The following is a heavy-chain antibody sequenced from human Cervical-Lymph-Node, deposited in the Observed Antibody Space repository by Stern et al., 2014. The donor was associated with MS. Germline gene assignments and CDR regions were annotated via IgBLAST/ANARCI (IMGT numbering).Heavy chain of an antibody. J-gene: IGHJ4*02. Sequence: QVQLQESGPGLVKPSQTLSLTCTVSGGSISSGGYYWSWIRQHPGKGLEWIGYIYYSGRTYYNPSLKSRVTISVDTSKNQFSLKLSSVTAADTAVYYCARVSYDFWSGYYVFDYWGQGTLVTVSS. V-gene: IGHV4-31*03. CDR2: IYYSGRT. D-gene: IGHD3-3*01. CDR1: GGSISSGGYY. CDR3: ARVSYDFWSGYYVFDY.